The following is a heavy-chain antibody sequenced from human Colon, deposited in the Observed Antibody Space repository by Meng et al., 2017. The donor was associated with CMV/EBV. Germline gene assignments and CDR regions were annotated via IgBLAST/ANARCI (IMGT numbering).Heavy chain of an antibody. V-gene: IGHV4-39*07. J-gene: IGHJ5*02. CDR3: VRDSKWLNWFAP. Sequence: SETLSLTCTVSRDSIRRDDYYWGWVRQPPGKALEWIGSIYYTGYTSFNPSLKSRVNISLDTSKNQFSLTVKSLTAADSAVYYCVRDSKWLNWFAPWGQGTLVTVSS. CDR1: RDSIRRDDYY. CDR2: IYYTGYT. D-gene: IGHD5-12*01.